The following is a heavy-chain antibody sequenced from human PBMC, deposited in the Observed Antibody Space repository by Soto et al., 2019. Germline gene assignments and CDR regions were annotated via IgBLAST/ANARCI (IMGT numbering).Heavy chain of an antibody. Sequence: SETLCLTCTVSGGYITSSYWSWIRRPPVKGLEWIAYIYDTGISGYTPSTSYNPSLKSRVTMSVDASKSQFSLKLTSVTAADTAVYYCARGEDAFFYYGLDVWGQGITVTV. CDR3: ARGEDAFFYYGLDV. CDR2: IYDTGISGYTPST. CDR1: GGYITSSY. V-gene: IGHV4-59*01. J-gene: IGHJ6*02.